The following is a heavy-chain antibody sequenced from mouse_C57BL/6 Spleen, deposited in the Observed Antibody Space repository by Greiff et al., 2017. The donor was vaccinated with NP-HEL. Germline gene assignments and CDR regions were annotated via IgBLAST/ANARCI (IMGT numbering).Heavy chain of an antibody. J-gene: IGHJ2*01. CDR1: GYTFTSYW. V-gene: IGHV1-69*01. CDR2: IDPSDSYT. CDR3: ASRGMGTTGGYFDY. Sequence: QVQLQQPGAELVMPGASVKLSCKASGYTFTSYWMHWVKQRPGQGLEWIGEIDPSDSYTNYNQTFKGKSTLTVDKSSSTAYMQLSSLTSVDSAVSYGASRGMGTTGGYFDYWGQVTTLTVSS. D-gene: IGHD2-2*01.